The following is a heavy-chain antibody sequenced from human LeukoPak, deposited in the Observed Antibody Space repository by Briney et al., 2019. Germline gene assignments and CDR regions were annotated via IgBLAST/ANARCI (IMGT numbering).Heavy chain of an antibody. J-gene: IGHJ4*02. Sequence: SETLSLTCAVSGYSNTSGYYWGRTRQPPGKGLEWIGSVYHSGSTYYNPSLKSRVTMSVDTSKNQFSLKLNSVTAADTAVYYCARDSDGAYDLVDYWGQGTLVTVSS. D-gene: IGHD4-17*01. V-gene: IGHV4-38-2*02. CDR3: ARDSDGAYDLVDY. CDR2: VYHSGST. CDR1: GYSNTSGYY.